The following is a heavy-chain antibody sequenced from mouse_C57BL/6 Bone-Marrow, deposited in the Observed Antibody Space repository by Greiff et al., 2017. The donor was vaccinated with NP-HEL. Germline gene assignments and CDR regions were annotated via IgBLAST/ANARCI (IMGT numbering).Heavy chain of an antibody. V-gene: IGHV1-52*01. D-gene: IGHD4-1*01. CDR3: ARGANWDNYYAMDC. CDR2: IDPSDSET. Sequence: QVQLQQPGAELVRPGSSVKLSCKASGYTFTSYWMHWVKQRPIQGLEWIGNIDPSDSETHYNQKFKDKATLTVDKSSSTAYMQLSSLTSEDSAVYYCARGANWDNYYAMDCWGQGTSVTVSS. J-gene: IGHJ4*01. CDR1: GYTFTSYW.